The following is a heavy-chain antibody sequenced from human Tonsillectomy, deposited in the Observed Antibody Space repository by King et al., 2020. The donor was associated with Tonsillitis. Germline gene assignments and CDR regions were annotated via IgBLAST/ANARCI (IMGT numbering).Heavy chain of an antibody. CDR1: GGSFSFSSNY. D-gene: IGHD6-19*01. Sequence: QLQESGPGLVKPSETLSLTCTVSGGSFSFSSNYWGWIRQPPGKGLEWIGTIYYRGSTYYNASLKSRVTISVDMSKNQFSLKMRSVTAADTAVYYCAKSSIAVAGRGWFDPWGKGTLVTVSS. J-gene: IGHJ5*02. CDR3: AKSSIAVAGRGWFDP. V-gene: IGHV4-39*01. CDR2: IYYRGST.